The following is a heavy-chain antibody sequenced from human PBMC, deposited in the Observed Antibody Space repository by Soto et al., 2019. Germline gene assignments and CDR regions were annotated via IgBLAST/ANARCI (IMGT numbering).Heavy chain of an antibody. Sequence: SETLSLTCAVYGGSFSAYYWSWVRQPPGKGLEWIGEIIHSESTKYNPSLKSRVTISVDTSKNQFSLKLGSVTAADTAVYYCARQRPTDGRWEFANYYGMDVWGQGTPVTVS. V-gene: IGHV4-34*12. D-gene: IGHD1-26*01. CDR3: ARQRPTDGRWEFANYYGMDV. J-gene: IGHJ6*02. CDR1: GGSFSAYY. CDR2: IIHSEST.